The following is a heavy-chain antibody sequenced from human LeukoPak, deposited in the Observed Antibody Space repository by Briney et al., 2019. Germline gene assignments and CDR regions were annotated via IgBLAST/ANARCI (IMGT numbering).Heavy chain of an antibody. CDR2: ISGCGGST. V-gene: IGHV3-23*01. D-gene: IGHD2/OR15-2a*01. Sequence: GGSLRLSCAASGFTFSSYAMSWVRQAPGKGLEWVSAISGCGGSTYYADSVKGRFTISRDNSKNTLYLQMNSLRAEDTAVYYCAKVPSMGDYFDYWGQGTLVTVSS. J-gene: IGHJ4*02. CDR1: GFTFSSYA. CDR3: AKVPSMGDYFDY.